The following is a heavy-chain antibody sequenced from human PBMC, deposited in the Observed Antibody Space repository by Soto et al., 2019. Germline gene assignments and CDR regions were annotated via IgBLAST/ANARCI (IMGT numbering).Heavy chain of an antibody. Sequence: ASVKVSCKASGYTFTSYDINWVRQATGQGLEWMGWMNPNSGNTGYAQKFQGRVTMTRNTSISTAYMELSSLRSEDTAVYYCARGPTVVVPAATRYYYYYYYMDVWGKGTTVTVSS. J-gene: IGHJ6*03. D-gene: IGHD2-2*01. CDR2: MNPNSGNT. V-gene: IGHV1-8*01. CDR3: ARGPTVVVPAATRYYYYYYYMDV. CDR1: GYTFTSYD.